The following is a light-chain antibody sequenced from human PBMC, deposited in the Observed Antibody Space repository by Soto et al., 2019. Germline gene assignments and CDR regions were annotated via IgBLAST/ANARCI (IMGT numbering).Light chain of an antibody. J-gene: IGKJ1*01. CDR1: QTFSSW. V-gene: IGKV1-5*01. CDR2: DAS. Sequence: DIHMTQSPSTLSGSVGDRVTITCRASQTFSSWLAWYQQKPGKAPKLLIYDASNLETGVPSRFSGSGSGTDITFTISSLQPEDIATYYCQQYGTFGQGTKVDIK. CDR3: QQYGT.